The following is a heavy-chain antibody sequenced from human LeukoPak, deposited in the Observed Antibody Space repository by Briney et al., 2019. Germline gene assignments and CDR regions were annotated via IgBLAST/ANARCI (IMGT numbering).Heavy chain of an antibody. CDR3: TTDATRARYSSSWLDAFDI. D-gene: IGHD6-13*01. V-gene: IGHV3-15*01. CDR2: IKSKTDGGTT. Sequence: GPSLRLARAASAFTVSIAWRSWVRQPPGKWLEWVARIKSKTDGGTTDYAAPVKGRFTISRDDSKNTLYLQMNSLKTEDTAVYYCTTDATRARYSSSWLDAFDIWGQGTMVTVSS. J-gene: IGHJ3*02. CDR1: AFTVSIAW.